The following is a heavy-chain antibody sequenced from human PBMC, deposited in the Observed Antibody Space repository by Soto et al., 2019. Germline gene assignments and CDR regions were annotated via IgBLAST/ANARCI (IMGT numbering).Heavy chain of an antibody. CDR3: ARGGITMAWNYYYYGMDV. Sequence: SETLSLTCAVSGASVSGQYWSWIRQPPGKGLEWVGEIIPTGSTTYNPSLKGRISFSLDTSKNHFSLNLSSVSVADTAVYYCARGGITMAWNYYYYGMDVWGQGTTVTVSS. CDR2: IIPTGST. CDR1: GASVSGQY. V-gene: IGHV4-34*01. D-gene: IGHD3-10*01. J-gene: IGHJ6*02.